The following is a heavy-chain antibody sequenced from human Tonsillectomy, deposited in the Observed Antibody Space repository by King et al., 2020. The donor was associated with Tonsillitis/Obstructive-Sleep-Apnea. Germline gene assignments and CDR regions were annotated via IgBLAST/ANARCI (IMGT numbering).Heavy chain of an antibody. V-gene: IGHV4-39*01. J-gene: IGHJ4*02. CDR2: IYYIVST. Sequence: LQLQESGPGLVKPSETLSLTCTVSGGSISSSSYYWGWIRQPPGKGLEWIGSIYYIVSTYYNPSLKSRVTISVDTSRNQFSLKLSSVTAADTAVYYCARGPYYDFWSGYYSFDYWGQGTLVTVSS. D-gene: IGHD3-3*01. CDR1: GGSISSSSYY. CDR3: ARGPYYDFWSGYYSFDY.